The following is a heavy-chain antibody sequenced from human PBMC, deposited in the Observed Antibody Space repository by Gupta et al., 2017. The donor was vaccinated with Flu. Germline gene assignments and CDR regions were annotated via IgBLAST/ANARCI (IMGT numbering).Heavy chain of an antibody. CDR2: IPVFGKD. J-gene: IGHJ4*02. V-gene: IGHV1-69*01. D-gene: IGHD1-1*01. Sequence: IPVFGKDNYAQNCQDRVTISADESTTTEYMELNELKHDDTAVYYCAREGGASGRYFFDSWGQGTLVPVS. CDR3: AREGGASGRYFFDS.